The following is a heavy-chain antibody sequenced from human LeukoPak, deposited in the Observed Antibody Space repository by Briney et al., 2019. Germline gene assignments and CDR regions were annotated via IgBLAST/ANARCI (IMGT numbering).Heavy chain of an antibody. CDR3: ARDSATMIVVIWED. V-gene: IGHV3-23*01. J-gene: IGHJ4*01. D-gene: IGHD3-22*01. CDR1: GFTFAYSA. CDR2: ISGSGATT. Sequence: GGSLRLSCAASGFTFAYSAMSWIRQTPGKGLELVSAISGSGATTSYADSVQGRFTVSRDNSKNTLYLQMNNLGPEDTARYYCARDSATMIVVIWEDWGQGTLVAVSS.